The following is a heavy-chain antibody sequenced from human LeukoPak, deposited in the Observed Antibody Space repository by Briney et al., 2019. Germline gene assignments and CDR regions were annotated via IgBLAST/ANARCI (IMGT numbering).Heavy chain of an antibody. Sequence: ASVKVSCKASGYTFTGYYMHWVRQAPGQGLEWMGRINPNSGGTNYAQKFQGRVTMTRDTSISTAYMELSRLRSDDTAVYYCAREGIAVAGTLGYWGQGTLVTVSS. D-gene: IGHD6-19*01. V-gene: IGHV1-2*06. J-gene: IGHJ4*02. CDR2: INPNSGGT. CDR1: GYTFTGYY. CDR3: AREGIAVAGTLGY.